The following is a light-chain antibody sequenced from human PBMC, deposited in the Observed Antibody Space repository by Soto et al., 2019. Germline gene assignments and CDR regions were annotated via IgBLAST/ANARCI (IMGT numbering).Light chain of an antibody. Sequence: IVMTQSPATLSVSPWERATLYCRASQSVSSNLAWYQQKPGQAPRLLIYGASSRATGIPDRFSGSGSGTDFTLTISRLEPEDFAVYYCQQYGSSRTFGQGTKVDI. CDR3: QQYGSSRT. J-gene: IGKJ1*01. CDR2: GAS. CDR1: QSVSSN. V-gene: IGKV3-20*01.